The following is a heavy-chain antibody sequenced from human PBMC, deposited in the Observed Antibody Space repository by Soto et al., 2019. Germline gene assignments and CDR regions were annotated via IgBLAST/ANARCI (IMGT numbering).Heavy chain of an antibody. D-gene: IGHD2-2*01. Sequence: VEMVQSGAEVKKPGASVRVSCKASGYTFTDYFIHWVRQAPGQGLEWMGWINPNSGGTNYAQKFQGRVTMTRDTSITTVYVDLSRLRSDDTATYYCARDTKIPANAIHDGRGGQGTLVTVSS. J-gene: IGHJ4*02. CDR2: INPNSGGT. CDR3: ARDTKIPANAIHDGR. CDR1: GYTFTDYF. V-gene: IGHV1-2*02.